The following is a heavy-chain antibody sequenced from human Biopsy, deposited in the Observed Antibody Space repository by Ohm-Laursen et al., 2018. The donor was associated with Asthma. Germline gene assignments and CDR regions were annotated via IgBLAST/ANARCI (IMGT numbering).Heavy chain of an antibody. V-gene: IGHV1-2*06. CDR2: INPNSGAT. J-gene: IGHJ4*02. Sequence: SVKVSCKASGFRLSDYFIHWVRQAPGQGLEWVGRINPNSGATKYAQKFQGRVTMTSDTSITTAYLELTRLTSDDTAIFYCARGALARKRDDFWSAYYLYWGQGTLVTVSS. D-gene: IGHD3-3*01. CDR3: ARGALARKRDDFWSAYYLY. CDR1: GFRLSDYF.